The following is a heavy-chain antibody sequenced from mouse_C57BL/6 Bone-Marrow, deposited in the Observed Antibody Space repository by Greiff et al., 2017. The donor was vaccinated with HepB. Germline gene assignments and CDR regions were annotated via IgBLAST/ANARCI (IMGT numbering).Heavy chain of an antibody. CDR1: GFNIKDDY. CDR2: IDPENGDT. V-gene: IGHV14-4*01. CDR3: TFYSNYPFAY. J-gene: IGHJ3*01. D-gene: IGHD2-5*01. Sequence: VQLQQSGAELVRPGASVKLSCTASGFNIKDDYMHWVKQRPEQGLEWIGWIDPENGDTEYASKFQGKATITADTSSNTAYLQLSSLTSEDTAVYYCTFYSNYPFAYWGQGTLVTVSA.